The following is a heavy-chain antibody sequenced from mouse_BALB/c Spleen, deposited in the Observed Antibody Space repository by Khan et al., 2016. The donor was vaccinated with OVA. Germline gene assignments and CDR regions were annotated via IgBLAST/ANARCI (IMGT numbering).Heavy chain of an antibody. CDR3: TRLAYYYDSEGFAY. CDR1: GFTFSTYG. D-gene: IGHD1-1*01. V-gene: IGHV5-6*01. J-gene: IGHJ3*01. Sequence: EVQLVESGGDLVKPGGSLKLSCAASGFTFSTYGMSWVRQTPDKRLEWVATVSTGGGYTYYPDSVKGRFPISRDNAKNTPYRQVSGVKSEDTAMFYCTRLAYYYDSEGFAYWGQGTLVTVSA. CDR2: VSTGGGYT.